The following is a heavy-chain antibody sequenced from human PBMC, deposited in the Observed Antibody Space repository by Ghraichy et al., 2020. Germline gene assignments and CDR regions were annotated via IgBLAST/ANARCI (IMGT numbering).Heavy chain of an antibody. CDR3: ARGTYYYYYGMDV. V-gene: IGHV3-53*01. CDR2: IYSGGST. Sequence: WGSLRLSCAASGFTVSSNYMSWVRQAPGKGLEWVSVIYSGGSTYYADSVKGRFTISRDNSKNTLYLQMNSLRAEDTAVYYCARGTYYYYYGMDVWGQGTTVTVSS. CDR1: GFTVSSNY. J-gene: IGHJ6*02.